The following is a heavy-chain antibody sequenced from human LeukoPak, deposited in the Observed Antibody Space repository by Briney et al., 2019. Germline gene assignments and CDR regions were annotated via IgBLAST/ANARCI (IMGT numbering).Heavy chain of an antibody. CDR3: RLGVVVAAQTPVDY. Sequence: PSETLSLTCTVSGCSISSSSYYWGWIRQPPGKGLEWIGSIYYSGSTYYNPSLNSRGTISVDTSKNQFSLKLSPVTAADTAVYYSRLGVVVAAQTPVDYSGQGTLVTVSS. V-gene: IGHV4-39*01. CDR1: GCSISSSSYY. CDR2: IYYSGST. D-gene: IGHD2-15*01. J-gene: IGHJ4*02.